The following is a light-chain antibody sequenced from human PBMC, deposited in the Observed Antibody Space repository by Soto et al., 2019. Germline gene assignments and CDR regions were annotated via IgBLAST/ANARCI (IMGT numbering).Light chain of an antibody. V-gene: IGKV3-20*01. CDR2: GAS. J-gene: IGKJ5*01. CDR3: QQYGSSPIT. CDR1: ESVSSN. Sequence: EIVLAQSPGTLCLSPGERATLSGRASESVSSNLAWYQQKPGQAPRLLIYGASSRATGIPDRFSGSGSGTDFTLTISRLEPEDFAVYYCQQYGSSPITFGQGTRLEIK.